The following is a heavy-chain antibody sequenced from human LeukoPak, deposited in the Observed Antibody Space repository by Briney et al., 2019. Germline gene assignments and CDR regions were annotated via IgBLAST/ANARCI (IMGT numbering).Heavy chain of an antibody. D-gene: IGHD6-19*01. Sequence: GGSLRLSCAASGFSFSTHWMSWVRQAPGKGLEWVANIKQDGSEKFYVDSVKGRFTISRDNAKNSVYLQMNSLTAEDTAVYYCAREGEVAAFDAFDIWGQGTMVTVSS. V-gene: IGHV3-7*01. CDR2: IKQDGSEK. J-gene: IGHJ3*02. CDR3: AREGEVAAFDAFDI. CDR1: GFSFSTHW.